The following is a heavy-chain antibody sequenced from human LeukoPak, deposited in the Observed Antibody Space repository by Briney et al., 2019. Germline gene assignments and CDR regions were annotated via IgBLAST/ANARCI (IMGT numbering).Heavy chain of an antibody. CDR3: AKGSGDTGYNFND. J-gene: IGHJ4*02. Sequence: GGSLRLSCAASGFTFSSYAMGWVRQAPGKGLEWVSGVRVDGDSSYYADSVKGRFTISRDNSKSTLYLQMNSLRAEDTALYYCAKGSGDTGYNFNDWGQGTLVTVSS. CDR1: GFTFSSYA. D-gene: IGHD5-24*01. CDR2: VRVDGDSS. V-gene: IGHV3-23*01.